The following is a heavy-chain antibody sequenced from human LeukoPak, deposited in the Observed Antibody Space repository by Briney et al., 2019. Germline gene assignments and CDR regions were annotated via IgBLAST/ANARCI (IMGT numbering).Heavy chain of an antibody. D-gene: IGHD2-15*01. CDR3: AREPGYCSGGSCHSDRFDY. CDR2: ISYDGSNK. V-gene: IGHV3-30-3*01. CDR1: GFTFSSYA. Sequence: PGRSLRLSCAASGFTFSSYAMHWVRQAPGKGLGWVAVISYDGSNKYYADSVKGRFTISRDNSKNTLYLQMNSLRAEDTAVYYCAREPGYCSGGSCHSDRFDYWGQGTLVTVSS. J-gene: IGHJ4*02.